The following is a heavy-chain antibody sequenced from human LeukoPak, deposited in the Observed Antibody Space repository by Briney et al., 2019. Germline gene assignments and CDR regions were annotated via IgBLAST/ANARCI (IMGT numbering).Heavy chain of an antibody. CDR1: GGSISSYY. CDR3: ARGLVVPAAYTQYYYYYHRDV. D-gene: IGHD2-2*01. Sequence: RSETLSLTCTVSGGSISSYYWSWIRPPPGKGLEWIGYIYYIGSTNYNPSLKNRVTISVDTSKNQFSLKLSSVTAADTAVYYCARGLVVPAAYTQYYYYYHRDVWGKGTTVTVSS. CDR2: IYYIGST. J-gene: IGHJ6*03. V-gene: IGHV4-59*01.